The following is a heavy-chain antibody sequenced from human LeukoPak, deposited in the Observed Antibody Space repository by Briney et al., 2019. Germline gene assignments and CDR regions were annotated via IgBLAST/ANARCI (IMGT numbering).Heavy chain of an antibody. J-gene: IGHJ6*02. CDR2: INTNTGNP. CDR1: GYTFTSYA. Sequence: ASVKVSCKASGYTFTSYAMNWVRQAPGQGLEWMGWINTNTGNPTYAQGFTGRFVLSLDTSVSTAYLQTSSLKAEDTAVYYCARVRSGYYPQTYYYGMDVWGQGTTVTVSS. D-gene: IGHD3-22*01. V-gene: IGHV7-4-1*02. CDR3: ARVRSGYYPQTYYYGMDV.